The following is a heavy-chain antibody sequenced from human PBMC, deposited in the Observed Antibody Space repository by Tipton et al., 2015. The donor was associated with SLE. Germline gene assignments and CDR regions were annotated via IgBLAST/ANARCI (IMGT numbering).Heavy chain of an antibody. CDR3: ARVALRVWFNRFDS. J-gene: IGHJ5*01. V-gene: IGHV4-39*01. D-gene: IGHD2-15*01. CDR1: GDSISSSSYY. Sequence: TLSLTCSVSGDSISSSSYYWGWIRQPPEKGLEWIGSINYSGSTYYNPSLKSRVTMSIDTSKNQFFLKLTSVTAADTAVYYCARVALRVWFNRFDSRGQGTLVTVSS. CDR2: INYSGST.